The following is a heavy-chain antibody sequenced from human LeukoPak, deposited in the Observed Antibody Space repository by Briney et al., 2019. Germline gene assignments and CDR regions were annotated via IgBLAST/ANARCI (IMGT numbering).Heavy chain of an antibody. Sequence: GEPLKISCKGSNYTFSRHWIGWVRQMPGKGLEWMAIIHTGNSDSKYSPSFQGQVTMSVDKSISTAYLQWSSLKASDTAMYYCAYSGSYYNPPFQYWGQGTLVTVSS. D-gene: IGHD3-10*01. V-gene: IGHV5-51*01. CDR1: NYTFSRHW. J-gene: IGHJ4*02. CDR3: AYSGSYYNPPFQY. CDR2: IHTGNSDS.